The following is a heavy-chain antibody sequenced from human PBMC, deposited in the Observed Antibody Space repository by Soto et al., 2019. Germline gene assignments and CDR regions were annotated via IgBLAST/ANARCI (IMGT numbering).Heavy chain of an antibody. CDR1: GFPFSSYV. J-gene: IGHJ4*02. CDR3: AKDSNKYSSSLRGRYFDY. D-gene: IGHD4-4*01. V-gene: IGHV3-23*01. CDR2: ISGGGSNT. Sequence: EVQLLESGGGLVQRGGSLRLSCAASGFPFSSYVMSWVRQAPGKGLEWVSGISGGGSNTFYADSVKGRFTISRDNSKNTLLLPMNSLGAEDTAVYYCAKDSNKYSSSLRGRYFDYWGQGIGFTVS.